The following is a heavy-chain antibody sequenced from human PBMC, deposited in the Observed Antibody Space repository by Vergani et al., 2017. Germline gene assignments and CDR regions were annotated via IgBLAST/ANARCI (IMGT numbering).Heavy chain of an antibody. D-gene: IGHD2-15*01. CDR2: LIPIFGTT. CDR1: GGTFSTYA. Sequence: QVQLVQSGPEVKKPGSSVKVSCKASGGTFSTYAISWVRQAPGQGLEWMGRLIPIFGTTNYAQNFQGRVTITADESTSTAYMELSSLRSEDTAVYYCARDRRYCSGGSCYLDYWGQGTLITVSS. J-gene: IGHJ4*02. CDR3: ARDRRYCSGGSCYLDY. V-gene: IGHV1-69*13.